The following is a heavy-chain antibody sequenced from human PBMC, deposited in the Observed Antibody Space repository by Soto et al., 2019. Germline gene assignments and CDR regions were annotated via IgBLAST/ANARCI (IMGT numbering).Heavy chain of an antibody. CDR1: GGSISSGGYS. V-gene: IGHV4-30-2*01. D-gene: IGHD4-17*01. Sequence: QLQLQESGSGLVKPSQTLSLTCAVSGGSISSGGYSWSWIRQPPGKGLEWIGYIYHSGSTYYNPSRKSRVTISLDRSKKQFSLKLSSVTAAETAVYYCARGMTTVTTLDYWGQGTLVTVSS. CDR2: IYHSGST. J-gene: IGHJ4*02. CDR3: ARGMTTVTTLDY.